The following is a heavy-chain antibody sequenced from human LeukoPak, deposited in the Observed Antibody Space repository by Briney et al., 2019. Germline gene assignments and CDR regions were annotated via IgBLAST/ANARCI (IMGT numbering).Heavy chain of an antibody. CDR3: ARSSGTDSGWWYWFDP. J-gene: IGHJ5*02. Sequence: GGSLRLSCAASGLMFDQYTMHWVRQGPGKGLEWVSLISWDGGSTYYADSVKGRFTISRDNSKNTLYLQMNSLRAEDTAVYYCARSSGTDSGWWYWFDPWGQGTLVTVSS. D-gene: IGHD6-19*01. CDR2: ISWDGGST. CDR1: GLMFDQYT. V-gene: IGHV3-43*01.